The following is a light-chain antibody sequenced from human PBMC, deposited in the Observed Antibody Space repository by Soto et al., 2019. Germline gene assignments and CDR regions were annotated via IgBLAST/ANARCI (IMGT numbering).Light chain of an antibody. J-gene: IGLJ2*01. CDR3: SAWDDSLSGVV. CDR2: SND. Sequence: QSVLTQPPSASATPGQRVSISCSGRSSNIGTNFVSWYQQLPGTAPKLLIYSNDQRPSGVPDRFSGSKSGTSASLAISGLRSEDEADYYCSAWDDSLSGVVFGGGTKLTVL. V-gene: IGLV1-47*02. CDR1: SSNIGTNF.